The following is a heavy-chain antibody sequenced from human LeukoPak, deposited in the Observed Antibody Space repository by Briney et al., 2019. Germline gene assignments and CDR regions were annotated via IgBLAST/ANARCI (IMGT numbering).Heavy chain of an antibody. CDR1: GFTFSSYW. CDR2: IKQDGSEK. D-gene: IGHD6-19*01. J-gene: IGHJ4*02. CDR3: ARDLSSSGWAFDY. Sequence: GGSLRLSCAASGFTFSSYWMSWVRQAPGKGLEWVANIKQDGSEKYYVDSVKGRFTISRDNAKNTLYLQMNSLRAEDTALYYCARDLSSSGWAFDYWGQGTLVTVSS. V-gene: IGHV3-7*01.